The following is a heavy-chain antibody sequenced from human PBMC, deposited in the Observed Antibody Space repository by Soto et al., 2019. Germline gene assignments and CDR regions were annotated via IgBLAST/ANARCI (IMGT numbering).Heavy chain of an antibody. CDR2: IIPIFGTT. CDR1: GGTFSSYA. Sequence: GASVKVSCKASGGTFSSYAISWVRQAPGQGLEWMGGIIPIFGTTNYAQKFQGRVTITADESTSTAYMELSSLRSEDTAVYYCAIETGPTVFDYCGQGTLVTVSS. V-gene: IGHV1-69*13. D-gene: IGHD4-17*01. J-gene: IGHJ4*02. CDR3: AIETGPTVFDY.